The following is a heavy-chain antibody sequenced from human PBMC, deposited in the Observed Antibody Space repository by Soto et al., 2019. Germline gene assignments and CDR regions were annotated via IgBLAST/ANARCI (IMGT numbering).Heavy chain of an antibody. Sequence: SETLSLTCTVSGGSISSYYWSWIRQPPGKGLEWIGYIYYSGSTSYNPSLKSRVTISVDTSKNQFSLKLSSVTAADTAVYYCARDSGIVAYYYNGMDVWGQGTTVTVSS. CDR1: GGSISSYY. D-gene: IGHD3-10*01. V-gene: IGHV4-59*01. CDR3: ARDSGIVAYYYNGMDV. J-gene: IGHJ6*02. CDR2: IYYSGST.